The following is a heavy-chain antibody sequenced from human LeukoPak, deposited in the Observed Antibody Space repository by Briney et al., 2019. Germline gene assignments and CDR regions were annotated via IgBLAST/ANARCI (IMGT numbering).Heavy chain of an antibody. D-gene: IGHD1-1*01. J-gene: IGHJ6*02. Sequence: ASVKVSSKASGYTFTVYYMHWVRQAPGQGLEWMGWINPNSGGTNYAQKFQGRVTMTRDTSISTAYMELSRLRSDDTAVYYCAILVYNWNDHEPYYYYGMDVWGQGTTVTVSS. V-gene: IGHV1-2*02. CDR1: GYTFTVYY. CDR2: INPNSGGT. CDR3: AILVYNWNDHEPYYYYGMDV.